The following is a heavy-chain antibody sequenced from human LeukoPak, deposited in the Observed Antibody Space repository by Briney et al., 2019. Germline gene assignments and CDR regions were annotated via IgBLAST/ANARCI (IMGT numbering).Heavy chain of an antibody. V-gene: IGHV3-30*04. J-gene: IGHJ4*02. Sequence: PGRSPRLSCTASGFTFGDYAMSWARQAPGKGLEWVATISYDGSNKYYGDSMKGRFTISRDNSKNTLYLQMNSLRAEDTAVYYCAKDGIDYGDYAYYFDFWGQGTLVTVSS. CDR3: AKDGIDYGDYAYYFDF. D-gene: IGHD4-17*01. CDR1: GFTFGDYA. CDR2: ISYDGSNK.